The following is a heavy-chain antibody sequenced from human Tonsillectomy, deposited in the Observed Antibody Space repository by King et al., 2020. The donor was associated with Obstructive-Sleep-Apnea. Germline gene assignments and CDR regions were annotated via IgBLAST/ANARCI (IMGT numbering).Heavy chain of an antibody. Sequence: QLQESGPGLVKPSQTLSLTCTVSADSFRSGNYYWSWIRQPPGTGLEWIGYIYSSGSTYYNPSLETRLTISVDTSRNEFSLRLTSVTAADTAVYYCARASPAGGVYYLDYWSQGTLVTVSS. D-gene: IGHD2-8*02. CDR2: IYSSGST. V-gene: IGHV4-30-4*01. CDR1: ADSFRSGNYY. CDR3: ARASPAGGVYYLDY. J-gene: IGHJ4*02.